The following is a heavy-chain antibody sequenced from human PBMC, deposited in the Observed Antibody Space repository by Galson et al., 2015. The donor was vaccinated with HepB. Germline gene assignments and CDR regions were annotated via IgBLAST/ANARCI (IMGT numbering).Heavy chain of an antibody. CDR3: ARVEYIMITFGGLKFDP. CDR2: ISYDGSNK. V-gene: IGHV3-30-3*01. D-gene: IGHD3-16*01. CDR1: GFTFSSYA. Sequence: SLRLSCAASGFTFSSYAMHWVRQAPGKGLEWVAVISYDGSNKYYADSVKGRFTISRDNSKNTLYLQMNSLRAEDTAVYYCARVEYIMITFGGLKFDPWGQGTLVTVSS. J-gene: IGHJ5*02.